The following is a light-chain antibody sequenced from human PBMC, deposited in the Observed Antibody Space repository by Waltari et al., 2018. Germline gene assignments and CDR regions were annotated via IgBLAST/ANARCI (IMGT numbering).Light chain of an antibody. CDR1: NIGRKS. CDR3: QVWDAIDAPVL. Sequence: SYVLTQPPSVSVAPGKTAKISCGGNNIGRKSVHWYQQKPGQAPVLVVFDDTDRPLGIPDRVSGSNSGNTATLTIRRAEAGDEADYYCQVWDAIDAPVLFGGGTKLTVL. CDR2: DDT. V-gene: IGLV3-21*03. J-gene: IGLJ2*01.